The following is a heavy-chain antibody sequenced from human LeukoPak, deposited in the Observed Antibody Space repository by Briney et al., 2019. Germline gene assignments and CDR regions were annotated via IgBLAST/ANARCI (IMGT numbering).Heavy chain of an antibody. CDR1: GGSISSSSYY. J-gene: IGHJ4*02. Sequence: SETLSLTCTVSGGSISSSSYYWGWIRQPPGKGLEWIGSIYYSGSTYYNPSLKSRVTISVDTSKNQFSLKLSSVTAADTAVYYCARGSAAGTIKRYFDYWGQGTLVTVSS. CDR3: ARGSAAGTIKRYFDY. D-gene: IGHD6-13*01. V-gene: IGHV4-39*01. CDR2: IYYSGST.